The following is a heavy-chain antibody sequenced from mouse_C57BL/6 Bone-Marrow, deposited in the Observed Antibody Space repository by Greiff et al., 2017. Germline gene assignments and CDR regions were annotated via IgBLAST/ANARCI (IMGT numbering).Heavy chain of an antibody. Sequence: QVQLQQPETELVKPGPSVKLSCKASGYTFTSSWMHWVKQRPGQGLEWIGNINPSNGGTNYNEKFKSKATLHVNKSSSPAYMQLSSRTSEDAAVYVYARGGYSNYGAWFAYWGQGTLVTVSA. V-gene: IGHV1-53*01. CDR3: ARGGYSNYGAWFAY. CDR1: GYTFTSSW. D-gene: IGHD2-5*01. CDR2: INPSNGGT. J-gene: IGHJ3*01.